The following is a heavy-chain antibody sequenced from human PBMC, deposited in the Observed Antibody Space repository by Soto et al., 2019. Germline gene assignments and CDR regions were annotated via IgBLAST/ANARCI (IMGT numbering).Heavy chain of an antibody. CDR3: TGQSVAGAIDY. J-gene: IGHJ4*02. CDR2: TYYRSKWYH. D-gene: IGHD6-19*01. V-gene: IGHV6-1*01. CDR1: GDSVSSNSSA. Sequence: SQTRSLTFAISGDSVSSNSSAWNCISQSPSRGLEWLGRTYYRSKWYHGYAVSVKSRITINPDTSKNQFSLQLSSVTPEDTGVYYCTGQSVAGAIDYWGQGTPVTVSS.